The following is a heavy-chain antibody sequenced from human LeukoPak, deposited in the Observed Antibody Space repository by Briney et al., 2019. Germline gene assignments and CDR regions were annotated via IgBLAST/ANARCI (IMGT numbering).Heavy chain of an antibody. CDR1: GFTFSSYG. J-gene: IGHJ6*02. CDR2: ISSSSSYI. Sequence: GGSLRLSCAASGFTFSSYGMNWVRQAPGKGLEWVSSISSSSSYIYYADSMKGRFTISRDNAKNSLYLQMNSLRAEDTAVYYCARGGMVRGVLYYYYGMDVWGQGTTVTVSS. D-gene: IGHD3-10*01. V-gene: IGHV3-21*01. CDR3: ARGGMVRGVLYYYYGMDV.